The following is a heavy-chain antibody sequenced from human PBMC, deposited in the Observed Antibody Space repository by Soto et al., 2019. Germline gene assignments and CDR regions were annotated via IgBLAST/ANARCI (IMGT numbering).Heavy chain of an antibody. CDR3: ARGRERSSWAAFDY. Sequence: TLSLTCAVYGGSFSGYYWSWIRQPPGKGLEWIGEINHSGSTNYNPSLKSRVTISVDTSKNQFSLKLSSVTAADTAVYYCARGRERSSWAAFDYWGQGTLVTVSS. J-gene: IGHJ4*02. CDR1: GGSFSGYY. V-gene: IGHV4-34*01. CDR2: INHSGST. D-gene: IGHD6-13*01.